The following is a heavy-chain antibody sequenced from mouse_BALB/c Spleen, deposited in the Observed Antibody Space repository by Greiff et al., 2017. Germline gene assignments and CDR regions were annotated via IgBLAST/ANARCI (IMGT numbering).Heavy chain of an antibody. CDR3: DRNWGGYDELAY. J-gene: IGHJ3*01. D-gene: IGHD2-2*01. CDR1: GFSLSRYN. Sequence: VKLVESGPGLVAPSQSLSITCTVSGFSLSRYNVHWVRQPPGKGLEWLGMIWGGGSTDNNSALKSRLSISKNNSKCQVFLKMNSLRTDDTAMYYCDRNWGGYDELAYWGQGTLVTVSA. V-gene: IGHV2-6-4*01. CDR2: IWGGGST.